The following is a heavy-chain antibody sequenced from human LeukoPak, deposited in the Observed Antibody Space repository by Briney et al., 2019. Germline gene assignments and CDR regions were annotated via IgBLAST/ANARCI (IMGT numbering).Heavy chain of an antibody. Sequence: SQTLSLTCTVSGGSISSGSYYWSWFRQHPGKGLEWIGYIYYSGSTYNNPSLKSRVIISVDTSKNQFSLNLTSVTAADTAVYYCARSSYYYDKVGDSWGQGVLVTVSS. CDR2: IYYSGST. J-gene: IGHJ4*02. V-gene: IGHV4-31*03. D-gene: IGHD3-22*01. CDR3: ARSSYYYDKVGDS. CDR1: GGSISSGSYY.